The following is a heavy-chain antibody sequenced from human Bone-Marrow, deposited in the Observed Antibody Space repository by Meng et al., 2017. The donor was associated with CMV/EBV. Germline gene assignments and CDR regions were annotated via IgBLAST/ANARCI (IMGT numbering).Heavy chain of an antibody. D-gene: IGHD1-7*01. J-gene: IGHJ3*02. CDR2: ISYDGSNK. CDR1: GFTFTSYS. V-gene: IGHV3-30-3*01. Sequence: GGSLRLSCAASGFTFTSYSMHWVRQAPGKGLEWVGLISYDGSNKKYADSVKGRFTISRDNSKNTLYLQMNSLRAEDTAVYYCAKDLRGWNYAILGAFDIWGQGTMVTVSS. CDR3: AKDLRGWNYAILGAFDI.